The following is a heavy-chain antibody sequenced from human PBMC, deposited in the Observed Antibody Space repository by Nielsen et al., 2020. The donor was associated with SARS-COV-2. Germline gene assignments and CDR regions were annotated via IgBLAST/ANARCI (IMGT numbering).Heavy chain of an antibody. Sequence: SVKVSCKASGGTFSSYAISWVRQAPGQGLEWMGRIIPILGIANYAQKLQGRVTMTTDTSTSTAYMELRSLRSDDTAVYYCARIAYCGGDCYTNYFDYWGQGTLVTVSS. CDR2: IIPILGIA. V-gene: IGHV1-69*04. CDR3: ARIAYCGGDCYTNYFDY. J-gene: IGHJ4*02. D-gene: IGHD2-21*02. CDR1: GGTFSSYA.